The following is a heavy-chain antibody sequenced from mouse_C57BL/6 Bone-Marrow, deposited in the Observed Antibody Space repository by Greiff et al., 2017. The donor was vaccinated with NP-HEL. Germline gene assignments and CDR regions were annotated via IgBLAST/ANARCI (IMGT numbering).Heavy chain of an antibody. V-gene: IGHV1-81*01. J-gene: IGHJ1*03. CDR1: GYTFTSYG. D-gene: IGHD1-1*01. Sequence: QVQLQQSGAELARPGASVKLSCKASGYTFTSYGIRWVKQRPGQGLEWIGEIYPRSGNTYYNEKFKGKATLTADKSSSTAYMALRSLTSEDSAVYFCAIAFLAVAWSFDDWGTGTTVTVSS. CDR3: AIAFLAVAWSFDD. CDR2: IYPRSGNT.